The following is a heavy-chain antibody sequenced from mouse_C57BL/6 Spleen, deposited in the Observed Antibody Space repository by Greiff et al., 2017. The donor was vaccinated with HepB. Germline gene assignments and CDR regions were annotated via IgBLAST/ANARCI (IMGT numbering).Heavy chain of an antibody. CDR2: INPNNGGT. D-gene: IGHD2-2*01. V-gene: IGHV1-26*01. J-gene: IGHJ1*03. Sequence: VQLQQSGPELVKPGASVKISCKASGYTFTDYYMNWVKQSHGKSLEWIGDINPNNGGTSYNQKFKGKATLTVDKSSSTAYMELRSLTSEDSAVYYCARYGYGYWYFDVWGTGTTVTVSS. CDR1: GYTFTDYY. CDR3: ARYGYGYWYFDV.